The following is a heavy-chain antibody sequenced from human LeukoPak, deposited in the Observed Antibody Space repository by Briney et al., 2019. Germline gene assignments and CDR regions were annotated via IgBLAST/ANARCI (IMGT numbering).Heavy chain of an antibody. D-gene: IGHD3-10*01. CDR1: GFTFSSYS. Sequence: VGSLRLSCAASGFTFSSYSMNWVRQAPGKGLEWVSSISSSSSYIYYADSVKGRFTISRDNAENSLYLQMNSLRAEDTAVYYCARGLYGSGTKRSYGMDVWGKGTTVTVSS. V-gene: IGHV3-21*01. J-gene: IGHJ6*04. CDR3: ARGLYGSGTKRSYGMDV. CDR2: ISSSSSYI.